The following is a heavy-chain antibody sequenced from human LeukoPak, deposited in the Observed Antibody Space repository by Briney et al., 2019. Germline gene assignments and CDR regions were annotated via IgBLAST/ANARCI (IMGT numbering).Heavy chain of an antibody. V-gene: IGHV1-18*01. CDR2: ISDYNGNT. CDR3: ARGYYDIAGDAFDI. J-gene: IGHJ3*02. CDR1: GYTFTSYG. D-gene: IGHD3-22*01. Sequence: ASVKVSCKASGYTFTSYGISWVRQAPGQGLEWMGWISDYNGNTNYAQKLQGRVTMTKDTSTSTAYMELRSLRSDDTAVYYCARGYYDIAGDAFDIWGQGTMVTVSS.